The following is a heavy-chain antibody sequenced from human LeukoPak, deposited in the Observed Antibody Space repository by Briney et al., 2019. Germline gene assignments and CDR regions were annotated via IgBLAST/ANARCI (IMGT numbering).Heavy chain of an antibody. CDR3: TRDHGLDV. V-gene: IGHV3-74*01. J-gene: IGHJ6*02. CDR1: GFTFSGYW. Sequence: GGSLRLSCAASGFTFSGYWMSWVRQAPGKGLMWVSQINSDGSATSCADPVKGRCTISRDNAKNMLYLEMNSLRVEDTAVYFCTRDHGLDVWGQGTTVTVSS. CDR2: INSDGSAT.